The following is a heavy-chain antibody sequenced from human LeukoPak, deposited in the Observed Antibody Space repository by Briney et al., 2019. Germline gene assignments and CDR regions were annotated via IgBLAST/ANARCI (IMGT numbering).Heavy chain of an antibody. J-gene: IGHJ4*02. D-gene: IGHD3-16*01. V-gene: IGHV3-23*01. CDR2: ISGSGGNT. CDR1: GFTFSSYA. Sequence: PGGSLRLSCAASGFTFSSYAMSWVRQAPGKGLEWVSAISGSGGNTYYADSVKGRLTISRDNSKNTLYLQMNSLRAEDTAVYYCAKDGGYARVLYYFDYWGQGTLVTVSS. CDR3: AKDGGYARVLYYFDY.